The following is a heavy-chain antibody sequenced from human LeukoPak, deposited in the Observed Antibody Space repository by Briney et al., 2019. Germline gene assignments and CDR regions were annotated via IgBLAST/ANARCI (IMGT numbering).Heavy chain of an antibody. Sequence: GGSLRLSCAASGFTFSTYWMHWVRQAPGKGLVWVSRINSDGSTTNYADSVKGRFTISRDNAKNSLYLQMNSLRAEDTAVYYCARDPRGYCSSTSCYYGMDVWGQGTTVTVSS. CDR1: GFTFSTYW. V-gene: IGHV3-74*01. CDR2: INSDGSTT. CDR3: ARDPRGYCSSTSCYYGMDV. J-gene: IGHJ6*02. D-gene: IGHD2-2*01.